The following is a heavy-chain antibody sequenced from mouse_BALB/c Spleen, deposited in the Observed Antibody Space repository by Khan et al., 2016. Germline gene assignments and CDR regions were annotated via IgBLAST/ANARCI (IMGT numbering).Heavy chain of an antibody. D-gene: IGHD2-1*01. J-gene: IGHJ1*01. CDR3: ARSLGRHYYFDG. CDR1: GYSFTDYN. V-gene: IGHV1S29*02. CDR2: FYPYNGDS. Sequence: VQLQQSGPELVKPGASVKISCKASGYSFTDYNMNWVKQSHGKSLEWIGFFYPYNGDSGYNQNFKTKATLTVDIYSSTAYMELRGLTSEDAAVYYCARSLGRHYYFDGWGAGTTITVSS.